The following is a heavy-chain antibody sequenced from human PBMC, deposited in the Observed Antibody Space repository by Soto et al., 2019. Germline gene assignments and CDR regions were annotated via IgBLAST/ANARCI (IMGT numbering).Heavy chain of an antibody. CDR3: AREADYGSGSYYNYYYGMDV. CDR1: GGTFSSYA. CDR2: IIPIFGTA. J-gene: IGHJ6*02. D-gene: IGHD3-10*01. V-gene: IGHV1-69*13. Sequence: SVKVSCKASGGTFSSYAISWVRQAPGQGLEWMGGIIPIFGTANYAQKFQGRVTITADESTSTAYMELSSLRSEDTAVYYCAREADYGSGSYYNYYYGMDVWGQGTTVTVSS.